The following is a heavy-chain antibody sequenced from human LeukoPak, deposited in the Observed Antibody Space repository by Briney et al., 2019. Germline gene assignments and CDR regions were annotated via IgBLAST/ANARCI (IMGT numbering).Heavy chain of an antibody. CDR1: GFTFSSYV. D-gene: IGHD1-26*01. CDR2: ISYDGSNE. CDR3: ARDPYSGSYGNEYYYYMDV. J-gene: IGHJ6*03. Sequence: GGSLRLSCAASGFTFSSYVMHWVRQAPGKGLEWVAIISYDGSNEYYADSVKGRFTISRDNARNSLSLQMNSLRAEDTAVYYCARDPYSGSYGNEYYYYMDVWGKGTTVTISS. V-gene: IGHV3-30*04.